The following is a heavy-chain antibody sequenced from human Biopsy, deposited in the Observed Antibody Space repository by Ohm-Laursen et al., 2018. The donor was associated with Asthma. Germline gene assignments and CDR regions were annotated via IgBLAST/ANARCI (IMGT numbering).Heavy chain of an antibody. J-gene: IGHJ1*01. D-gene: IGHD3-3*02. CDR1: GFTFGDYW. CDR2: IKHDGTEK. CDR3: ARTFHFWSPYHAEHYQL. Sequence: SLRLSCSASGFTFGDYWMSWVRQVPGKGLEWVANIKHDGTEKNHVDSLKGRFTISRDNAKNSLYLQMNSLRAEDTAVYYCARTFHFWSPYHAEHYQLWGQGA. V-gene: IGHV3-7*01.